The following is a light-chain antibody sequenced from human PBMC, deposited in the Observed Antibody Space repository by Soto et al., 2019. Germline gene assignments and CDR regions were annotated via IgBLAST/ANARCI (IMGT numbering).Light chain of an antibody. J-gene: IGKJ2*01. CDR2: EAS. CDR3: QQYNDSFPYT. V-gene: IGKV1-5*03. CDR1: QSISRW. Sequence: DIQMTQSPSTLSASVGDRVTITCRASQSISRWLAWYQQKPGTAPKLLIYEASTLESGVPSRFSGSRSWTEFTLTVSSLQPDDFATYYCQQYNDSFPYTFGHGTKRAIK.